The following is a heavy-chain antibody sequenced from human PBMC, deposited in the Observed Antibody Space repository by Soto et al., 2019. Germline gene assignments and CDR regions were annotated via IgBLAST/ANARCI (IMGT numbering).Heavy chain of an antibody. Sequence: WSLRLSCVASGFTFSSYSMSWVRQAPGKGLEWVSGFRAGGDDGTTYYADSAKGRFTISRDNSKNTLFLQMNSLRAEDTAIYYCAKKVNSGSGSQYFDYFGQGTLVTVSS. CDR1: GFTFSSYS. V-gene: IGHV3-23*01. CDR3: AKKVNSGSGSQYFDY. D-gene: IGHD3-10*01. J-gene: IGHJ4*02. CDR2: FRAGGDDGTT.